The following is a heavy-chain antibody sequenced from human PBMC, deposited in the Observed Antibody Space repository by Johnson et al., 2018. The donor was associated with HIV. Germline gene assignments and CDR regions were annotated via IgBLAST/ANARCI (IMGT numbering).Heavy chain of an antibody. J-gene: IGHJ3*02. CDR3: AREFTLDWLNPTI. CDR1: GFTFDDYA. V-gene: IGHV3-9*01. Sequence: VQLVESGGGLVQPGRSLRLSCAASGFTFDDYAMHWVRQAPGKGLEWVSGISWNSGSIDYADSVKGRFTISRDNAKNSLYLQMNSLRPEDTAVYYCAREFTLDWLNPTIWGQGTMVTVSS. D-gene: IGHD3-3*01. CDR2: ISWNSGSI.